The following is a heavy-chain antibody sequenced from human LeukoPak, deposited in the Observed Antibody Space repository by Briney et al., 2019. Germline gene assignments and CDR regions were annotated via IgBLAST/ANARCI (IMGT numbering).Heavy chain of an antibody. CDR2: IKSKTDGGTT. V-gene: IGHV3-15*01. CDR3: TTDALLWFGEPEVYYYYYYMDV. Sequence: AGGSLRLSCAVSGFTFSDAWMSWVRQAPGKGLEWVGRIKSKTDGGTTDYAAPVKGRFTISRDDSKNTLYLQMNSLKTEDTAVYYCTTDALLWFGEPEVYYYYYYMDVWGKGTTVTISS. D-gene: IGHD3-10*01. J-gene: IGHJ6*03. CDR1: GFTFSDAW.